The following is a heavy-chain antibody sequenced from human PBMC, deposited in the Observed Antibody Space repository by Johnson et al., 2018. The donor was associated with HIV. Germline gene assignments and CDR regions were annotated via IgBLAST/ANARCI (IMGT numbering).Heavy chain of an antibody. CDR3: ARVEQRSGYYRGGFDI. CDR2: ISWDGGST. Sequence: VQLVESGGGLVQPGRSLRLSCAASGFTFDDYTMHWVRQAPGKGLEWVSLISWDGGSTYYSGSVKGRFTISRENAKNSLYLQMNSLRAGDTAVYYCARVEQRSGYYRGGFDIWGQGTMVTVSS. D-gene: IGHD3-3*01. J-gene: IGHJ3*02. V-gene: IGHV3-43*01. CDR1: GFTFDDYT.